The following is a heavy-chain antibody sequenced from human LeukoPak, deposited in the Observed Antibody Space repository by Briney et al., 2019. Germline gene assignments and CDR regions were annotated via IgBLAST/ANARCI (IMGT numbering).Heavy chain of an antibody. CDR2: IVVGSGNT. J-gene: IGHJ4*02. D-gene: IGHD1-26*01. CDR3: AAGGNHYASDY. CDR1: GFTFSGSA. Sequence: SVTVSCNASGFTFSGSAVQWVRLARGQRLEWIGWIVVGSGNTDYAQRFQERVAITRDMSTSTAYMELSNLRSEDTAVYYCAAGGNHYASDYWGQGTQITVSS. V-gene: IGHV1-58*01.